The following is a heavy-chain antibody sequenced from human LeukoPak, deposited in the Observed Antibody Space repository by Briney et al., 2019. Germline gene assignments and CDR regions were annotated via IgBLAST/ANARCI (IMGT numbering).Heavy chain of an antibody. Sequence: GGSLRLSCAASGFTFSSYWMSWVRQAPGKGLEWVANIKQDGSEKYYVVSVKGRFTISRDNAKNSLYLQMNSLRAEDTAVYYCARGYNYGFPDYWGQGTLVTVSS. CDR1: GFTFSSYW. CDR3: ARGYNYGFPDY. D-gene: IGHD5-18*01. J-gene: IGHJ4*02. V-gene: IGHV3-7*04. CDR2: IKQDGSEK.